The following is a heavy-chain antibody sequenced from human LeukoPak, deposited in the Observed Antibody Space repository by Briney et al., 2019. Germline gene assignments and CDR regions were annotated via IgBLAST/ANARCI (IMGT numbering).Heavy chain of an antibody. V-gene: IGHV3-74*01. D-gene: IGHD3-10*01. CDR1: GFPFSSSW. Sequence: GGSLRLSCAASGFPFSSSWMQWLRQAPGKGLAWVSRINTDESYTTHADSVKGRFTISRDNAKNSLYLQMNSLRAEDTAVCYCAGGVLPQTYYYYMDVWGKGTTVTVSS. CDR3: AGGVLPQTYYYYMDV. CDR2: INTDESYT. J-gene: IGHJ6*03.